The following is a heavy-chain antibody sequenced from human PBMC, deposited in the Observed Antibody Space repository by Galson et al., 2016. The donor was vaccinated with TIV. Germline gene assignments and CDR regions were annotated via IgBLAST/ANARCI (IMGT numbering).Heavy chain of an antibody. D-gene: IGHD6-19*01. Sequence: ASGYTFTTYAIHWVRQAPGHGLEWMGWINAGNSDTKYSQKFQGRVTISRDTSASTAYMELSSLTSEDTAMYYCARGATSDWPFDYWGQATLVTVSS. CDR2: INAGNSDT. CDR3: ARGATSDWPFDY. CDR1: GYTFTTYA. V-gene: IGHV1-3*01. J-gene: IGHJ4*02.